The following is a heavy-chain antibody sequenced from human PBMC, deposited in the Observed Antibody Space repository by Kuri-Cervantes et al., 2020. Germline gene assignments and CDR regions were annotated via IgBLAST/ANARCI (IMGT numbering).Heavy chain of an antibody. CDR2: ISYDGSNK. Sequence: GGSLRLSCAASGFTFSSYAMHWVRQAPGKGLEWVAVISYDGSNKYYADSVKGRFTISRDNSKNTLYLQMNSLRAEDTAVYYCARDRGVRETAMGTLYYYGMDVWGQGTTVTVSS. V-gene: IGHV3-30-3*01. CDR1: GFTFSSYA. D-gene: IGHD5-18*01. CDR3: ARDRGVRETAMGTLYYYGMDV. J-gene: IGHJ6*02.